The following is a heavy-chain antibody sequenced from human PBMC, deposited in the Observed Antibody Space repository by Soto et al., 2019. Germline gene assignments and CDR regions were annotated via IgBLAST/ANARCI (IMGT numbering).Heavy chain of an antibody. V-gene: IGHV1-18*01. CDR3: VMEDNYVTPTPQDV. CDR2: ISPYTGNT. CDR1: GYIFVNYG. J-gene: IGHJ6*02. Sequence: QVQLVQSGDEVKKPGASVKVSCKASGYIFVNYGIAWVRQAPGQGLEWVGWISPYTGNTHSATKSQGRLTMTTDTSTSTAYTDLGSMTSDDTAVYYCVMEDNYVTPTPQDVWGQGTTVTVSS. D-gene: IGHD3-16*01.